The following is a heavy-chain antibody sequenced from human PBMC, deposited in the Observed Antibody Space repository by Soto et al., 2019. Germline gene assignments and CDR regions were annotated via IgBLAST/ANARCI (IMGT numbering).Heavy chain of an antibody. D-gene: IGHD5-12*01. CDR1: GGSISTYY. CDR2: VYYSGSA. V-gene: IGHV4-59*08. CDR3: ARHAGSSGYDHFDY. J-gene: IGHJ4*02. Sequence: SETLSLTCTVSGGSISTYYWNWIRQPPGKGLEWIAYVYYSGSANYNSSLKSRVTISVDTSKNQFSLKLSSVTAADTAVHYCARHAGSSGYDHFDYWGQGTLVTVSS.